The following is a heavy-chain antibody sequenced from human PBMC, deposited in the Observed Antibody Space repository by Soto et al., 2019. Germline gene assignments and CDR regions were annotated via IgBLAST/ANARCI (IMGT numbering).Heavy chain of an antibody. Sequence: PSQTLSLTCAISGDSVPSNSAAWNWIRQSPSRGLEWLGRTYYRSKWYNDYAVSVKSRITINPDTSKNQFSLQLNSVTPEDTAVYYCARQGGSSGWYGFDYWGQGTLVTAPQ. V-gene: IGHV6-1*01. J-gene: IGHJ4*02. CDR1: GDSVPSNSAA. CDR2: TYYRSKWYN. D-gene: IGHD6-19*01. CDR3: ARQGGSSGWYGFDY.